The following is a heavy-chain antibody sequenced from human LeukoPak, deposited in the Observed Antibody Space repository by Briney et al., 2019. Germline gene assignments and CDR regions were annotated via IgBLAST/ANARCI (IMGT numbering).Heavy chain of an antibody. CDR3: AMSTYYYGSGSYYNSYAFDI. D-gene: IGHD3-10*01. V-gene: IGHV3-23*01. J-gene: IGHJ3*02. Sequence: GGSLRLSCAASGFTFSSYAMSWVRQAPGKGLEWVSAISGSGGSTYHADSVKGRFTISRDNSKNTLYLQMNSLRAEDTAVYYCAMSTYYYGSGSYYNSYAFDIWGQGTMVTVSS. CDR1: GFTFSSYA. CDR2: ISGSGGST.